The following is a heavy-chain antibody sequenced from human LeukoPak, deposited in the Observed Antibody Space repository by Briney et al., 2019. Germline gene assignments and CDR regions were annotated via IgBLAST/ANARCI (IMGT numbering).Heavy chain of an antibody. J-gene: IGHJ6*04. Sequence: GGSLRLFCQASGITFSNHALDWVRQAPGKGLEYVAAINPNGGSTVYVDSVKGRFIISRDNSRNTLYLQMGDLRVDDTAVYYCATSGSYYSPVWGKGTTVTVSS. CDR3: ATSGSYYSPV. D-gene: IGHD1-26*01. V-gene: IGHV3-64*02. CDR2: INPNGGST. CDR1: GITFSNHA.